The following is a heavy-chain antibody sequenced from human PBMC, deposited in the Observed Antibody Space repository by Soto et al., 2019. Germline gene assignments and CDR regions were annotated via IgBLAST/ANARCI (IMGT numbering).Heavy chain of an antibody. CDR2: ISYDGSNK. CDR3: GTKGGWLLSDY. Sequence: QVQLVESGGGVVQPGRSLRLSCAASGFTFSSYAMHWVRQAPGKGLEWVAVISYDGSNKYYGDSVKGRFTISRDNSKNTLYLQMKSLRAEGTAVYYCGTKGGWLLSDYWGQGTLVTVSS. J-gene: IGHJ4*02. D-gene: IGHD3-9*01. V-gene: IGHV3-30-3*01. CDR1: GFTFSSYA.